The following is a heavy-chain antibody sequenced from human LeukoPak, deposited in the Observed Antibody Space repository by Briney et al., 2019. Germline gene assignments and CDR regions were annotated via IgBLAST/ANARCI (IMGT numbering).Heavy chain of an antibody. J-gene: IGHJ3*02. CDR2: ISYDGSNR. D-gene: IGHD6-13*01. CDR3: ARDPMQLGYALDI. Sequence: PGGSLRLSCAASGFTFSSYSMNWVRQAPGKGLDWVAIISYDGSNRYYADSVKGRFTISRDNSKNTLYLQMNSLRDEDTAMYYCARDPMQLGYALDIWGQGTMVTVSS. CDR1: GFTFSSYS. V-gene: IGHV3-30*03.